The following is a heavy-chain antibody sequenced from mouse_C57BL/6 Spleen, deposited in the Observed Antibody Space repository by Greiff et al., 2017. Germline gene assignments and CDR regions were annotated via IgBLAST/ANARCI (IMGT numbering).Heavy chain of an antibody. D-gene: IGHD1-1*01. V-gene: IGHV2-5*01. Sequence: VKLVESGPGLVQPSQSLSITCTVSGFSLTSYGVHWVRQSPGKGLEWLGVIWRGGSTDYNAAFMSRLSITKDNSKSQVFFKMNSLQADDTAIYYCAKKCGSSYAMDYWGQGTSVTVSS. CDR3: AKKCGSSYAMDY. J-gene: IGHJ4*01. CDR2: IWRGGST. CDR1: GFSLTSYG.